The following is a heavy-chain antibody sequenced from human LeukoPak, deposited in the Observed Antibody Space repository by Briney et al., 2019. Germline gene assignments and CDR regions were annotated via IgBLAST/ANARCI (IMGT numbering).Heavy chain of an antibody. Sequence: GGSLRLSCAASGFTFSDYSMSWVRQAPGKGLEWVAAVGHNAAGTYYADSVKGRFTISRDNSRNTMYLQMNSLTAEDTAVYYCAKACLVATTPGRGMDVWGQGTTVAVSS. CDR2: VGHNAAGT. CDR3: AKACLVATTPGRGMDV. V-gene: IGHV3-23*01. D-gene: IGHD5-24*01. J-gene: IGHJ6*02. CDR1: GFTFSDYS.